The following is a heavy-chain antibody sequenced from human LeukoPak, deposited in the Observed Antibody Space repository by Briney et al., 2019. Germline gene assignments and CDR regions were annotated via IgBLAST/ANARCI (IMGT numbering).Heavy chain of an antibody. V-gene: IGHV4-61*02. Sequence: SETLSLTCTVSGGSISSSSYYWSWIRQPAGKGLEWIGRIYTSGSTNYNPSLKSRVTMSVDTSKNQFSLKLSSVTAADTAVYYCARGANWFDPWGQGTLVTVSS. J-gene: IGHJ5*02. CDR1: GGSISSSSYY. CDR2: IYTSGST. CDR3: ARGANWFDP.